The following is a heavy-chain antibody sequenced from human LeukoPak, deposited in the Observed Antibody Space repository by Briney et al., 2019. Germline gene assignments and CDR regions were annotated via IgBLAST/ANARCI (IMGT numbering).Heavy chain of an antibody. D-gene: IGHD3-3*01. J-gene: IGHJ1*01. V-gene: IGHV3-48*03. CDR2: ISSSGSTI. Sequence: PGGSLRLSCAASGFTFSSYEMNWVRQAPGKGLEWVSYISSSGSTIYYADSVKGRFTISRDNAKNSLYLQMNSLRAEDTAVYYCARPLRFLEWSKVGYFQHWGQGTLVTVSS. CDR1: GFTFSSYE. CDR3: ARPLRFLEWSKVGYFQH.